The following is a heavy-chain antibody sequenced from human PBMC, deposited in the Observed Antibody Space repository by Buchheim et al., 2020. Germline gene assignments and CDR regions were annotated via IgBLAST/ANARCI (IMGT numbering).Heavy chain of an antibody. Sequence: EVQLLESGGGLVQPGGSLRISCAVSEFTFSDYAMSWVRQAPGKGLEWVSGISGSGGATFYAESMEGSFTISRDNSKDTLFLQMNSLTAEDTAIYYCAKGRRGFSYGPLDCGQGTL. CDR3: AKGRRGFSYGPLD. CDR1: EFTFSDYA. J-gene: IGHJ4*02. D-gene: IGHD5-18*01. CDR2: ISGSGGAT. V-gene: IGHV3-23*01.